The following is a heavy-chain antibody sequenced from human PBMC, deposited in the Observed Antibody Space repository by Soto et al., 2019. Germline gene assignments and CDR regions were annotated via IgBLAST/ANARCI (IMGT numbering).Heavy chain of an antibody. J-gene: IGHJ6*02. CDR2: IYYSGST. CDR3: ARLAITMVELWGYGMDV. V-gene: IGHV4-61*01. Sequence: SETLSLTCSVSGGSVSSGSDYWTWVRQPPGKGLEWIGYIYYSGSTNYNPSLKSRVTISVDTSKNQFSLKMSSVTTADTAVYYCARLAITMVELWGYGMDVWGQGTTVTVSS. D-gene: IGHD3-10*01. CDR1: GGSVSSGSDY.